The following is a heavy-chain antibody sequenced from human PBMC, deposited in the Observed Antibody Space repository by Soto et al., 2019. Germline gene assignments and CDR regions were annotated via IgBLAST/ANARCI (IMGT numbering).Heavy chain of an antibody. CDR2: ISSSISTI. J-gene: IGHJ6*02. CDR1: GFTFSSYS. V-gene: IGHV3-48*02. CDR3: ARRRIGAAAAYGMGV. D-gene: IGHD6-13*01. Sequence: XVALRLSCAASGFTFSSYSMNWVRQAPGKGLEWVSYISSSISTIYYADSVKGRFTISRDNAKNSLYLQMNSLRDKDTAVYYCARRRIGAAAAYGMGVWAQGTTVTVSS.